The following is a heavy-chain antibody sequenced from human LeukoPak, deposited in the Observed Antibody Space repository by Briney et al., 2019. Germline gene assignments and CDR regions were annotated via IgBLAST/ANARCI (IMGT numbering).Heavy chain of an antibody. CDR3: ASNYYDSSRGAFDI. CDR2: IYHSGST. V-gene: IGHV4-30-2*01. J-gene: IGHJ3*02. Sequence: PSQTLSLTCTVSGGSISSGDYYWSWIRQPPGKGLEWIGYIYHSGSTYYNPSLKSRVTISVDRSKNQFSLKLSSVTAADTAVYYCASNYYDSSRGAFDIWGQGTMVTVSS. D-gene: IGHD3-22*01. CDR1: GGSISSGDYY.